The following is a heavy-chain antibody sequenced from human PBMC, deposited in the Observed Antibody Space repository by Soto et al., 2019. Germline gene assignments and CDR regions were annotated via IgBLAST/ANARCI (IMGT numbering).Heavy chain of an antibody. CDR3: AIHNGTTTGMDV. CDR2: IYPGDSDT. CDR1: GYSFTTYW. J-gene: IGHJ6*02. V-gene: IGHV5-51*01. D-gene: IGHD1-7*01. Sequence: GDSLKISCQGSGYSFTTYWIAWVRQMPVKGLEWMGIIYPGDSDTRYSPSFQGQVTMSADKSISTAYLQWSSLKASDTAIYYCAIHNGTTTGMDVWGQGTTVTVSS.